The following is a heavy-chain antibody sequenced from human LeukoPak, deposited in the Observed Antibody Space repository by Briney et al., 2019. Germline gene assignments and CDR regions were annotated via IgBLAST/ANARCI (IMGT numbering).Heavy chain of an antibody. D-gene: IGHD1-7*01. CDR3: TTDEDWNYARKDV. Sequence: GGSLRLSCAASGFTFNYAWMSWVRQVPGKGLEWVGQTVSEIDGGTTDYATPAKGRFTISRDDSKSTLYLQMNSLKIEDTAVYYCTTDEDWNYARKDVWGQGATVIVSS. V-gene: IGHV3-15*04. CDR2: TVSEIDGGTT. CDR1: GFTFNYAW. J-gene: IGHJ6*02.